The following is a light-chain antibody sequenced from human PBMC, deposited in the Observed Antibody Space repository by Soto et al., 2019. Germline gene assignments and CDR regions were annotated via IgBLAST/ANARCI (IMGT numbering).Light chain of an antibody. Sequence: QCVLTPPAPVSRSPGDAITVACTGTNSDVGSYNLVSWYQQHPGKAPKLMIYEVSKRPSGVSNRFSGSKSGNTASLTISGLQAEDEADYYCCSYAGSIPYVFGTGTKVTVL. CDR2: EVS. CDR1: NSDVGSYNL. CDR3: CSYAGSIPYV. V-gene: IGLV2-23*02. J-gene: IGLJ1*01.